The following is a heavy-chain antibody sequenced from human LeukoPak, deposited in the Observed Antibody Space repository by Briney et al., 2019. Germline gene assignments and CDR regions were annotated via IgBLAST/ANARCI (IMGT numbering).Heavy chain of an antibody. D-gene: IGHD3-3*01. J-gene: IGHJ4*02. CDR3: ARGTIFGVVTGLYYFDY. CDR2: IYTSGST. V-gene: IGHV4-61*02. Sequence: PSQTLSLTCTVSGGSISSGSYYWSWIRQPAGKGLEWNGRIYTSGSTNYNPSLKSRVTISVDTSKNQFSLKLSSVTAADAAVYYCARGTIFGVVTGLYYFDYWGQRTLVTVSS. CDR1: GGSISSGSYY.